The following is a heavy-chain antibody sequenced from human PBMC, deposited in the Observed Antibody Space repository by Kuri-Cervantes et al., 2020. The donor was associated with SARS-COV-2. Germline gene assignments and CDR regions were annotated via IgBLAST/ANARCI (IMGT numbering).Heavy chain of an antibody. D-gene: IGHD3-22*01. CDR1: GFTFSSYS. Sequence: GGSLRLSCAASGFTFSSYSMNWVRQAPGKGLEWVSYISSSSSTIYYADPVKGRFTISRDNAKNSLYLQMNSLRDEDTAVYYCARENQGNYYDSSGYYHYYYYGMDVWGQGTTVTVSS. J-gene: IGHJ6*02. V-gene: IGHV3-48*02. CDR2: ISSSSSTI. CDR3: ARENQGNYYDSSGYYHYYYYGMDV.